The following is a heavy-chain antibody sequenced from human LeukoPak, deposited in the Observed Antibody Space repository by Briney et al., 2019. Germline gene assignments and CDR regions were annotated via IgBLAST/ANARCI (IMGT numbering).Heavy chain of an antibody. CDR1: GFTVSNNY. J-gene: IGHJ4*02. CDR2: IYSGDNT. CDR3: AGRRVLDASFDY. Sequence: GGSLRLSCAASGFTVSNNYMSWVRQAPGKGLERVSVIYSGDNTYYVESVKGRFTISRDNSKNTLFLQMNRLRAEDTAVYYCAGRRVLDASFDYWGQGTLVPVSS. V-gene: IGHV3-66*02. D-gene: IGHD3-16*01.